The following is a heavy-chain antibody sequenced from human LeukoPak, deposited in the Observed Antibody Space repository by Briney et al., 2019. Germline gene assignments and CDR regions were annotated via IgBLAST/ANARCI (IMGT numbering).Heavy chain of an antibody. V-gene: IGHV3-30-3*01. Sequence: PGGSLRLSCAASGFTFSSYAMHWVRKAPSKGLEWVAVISYDGSNKYYADSVKGRFTISRDNSKNTLYLQMNSLRAEDTAVYYCALGRGDYWGQGTLVTVSS. D-gene: IGHD7-27*01. CDR1: GFTFSSYA. CDR3: ALGRGDY. CDR2: ISYDGSNK. J-gene: IGHJ4*02.